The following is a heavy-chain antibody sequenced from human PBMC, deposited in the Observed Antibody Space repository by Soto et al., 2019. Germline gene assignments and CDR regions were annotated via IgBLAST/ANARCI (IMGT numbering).Heavy chain of an antibody. CDR2: IWYDGSNK. J-gene: IGHJ6*02. V-gene: IGHV3-33*01. CDR1: GFTFSSYG. D-gene: IGHD1-26*01. Sequence: QVQLVESGGGVVQPGRSLRLSCAASGFTFSSYGMHWVRQAPGKGLEWVAVIWYDGSNKYYADSVKGRFTISRDNSKNTLYLQMNSLRAEDTAVYYCARDPNLSGSYYLPSRYGMDVWGQGTTVTVSS. CDR3: ARDPNLSGSYYLPSRYGMDV.